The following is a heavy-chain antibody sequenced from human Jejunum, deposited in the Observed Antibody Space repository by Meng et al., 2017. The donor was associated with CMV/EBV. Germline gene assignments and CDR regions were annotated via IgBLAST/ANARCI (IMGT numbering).Heavy chain of an antibody. CDR2: ISFDGTNK. Sequence: FTFGDYAMHWVRKAPGKGLDWVAVISFDGTNKYYADSVKGRFTISRDNSKNTLYLQMNSLRVEDTALYYCARRGESGTTRGWYDPWGQGTLVTVSS. J-gene: IGHJ5*02. V-gene: IGHV3-30-3*01. D-gene: IGHD1-7*01. CDR3: ARRGESGTTRGWYDP. CDR1: FTFGDYA.